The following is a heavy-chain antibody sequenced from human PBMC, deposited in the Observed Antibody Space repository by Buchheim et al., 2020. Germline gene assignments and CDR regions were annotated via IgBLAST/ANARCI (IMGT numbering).Heavy chain of an antibody. CDR3: ARAITIFGVVQPVGY. Sequence: QVHLVQSGAEVKKPGASLKVSCKASGFAVTDYYLHWVRQAPGQGLEWLGCIRPNGGGTNYAQKFQGRVTMTRDTSISTVYVEMSSLTSDDTAVYYCARAITIFGVVQPVGYWGQGTL. D-gene: IGHD3-3*01. CDR1: GFAVTDYY. CDR2: IRPNGGGT. V-gene: IGHV1-2*02. J-gene: IGHJ4*02.